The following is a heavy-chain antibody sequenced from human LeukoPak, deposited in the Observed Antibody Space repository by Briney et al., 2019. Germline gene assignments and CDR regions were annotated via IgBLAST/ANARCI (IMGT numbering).Heavy chain of an antibody. CDR2: TSQYGDNK. CDR3: ARKSLWFKYYDY. CDR1: GFNFTSYT. Sequence: GGTLRFSGAGSGFNFTSYTMHWLRQAPGDGLQWVAATSQYGDNKFKADSVKGRFTISRYNSKNTLYLQMNSLRPEDTAVYFCARKSLWFKYYDYWGQGMLVTVSS. J-gene: IGHJ4*02. D-gene: IGHD3-10*01. V-gene: IGHV3-30*04.